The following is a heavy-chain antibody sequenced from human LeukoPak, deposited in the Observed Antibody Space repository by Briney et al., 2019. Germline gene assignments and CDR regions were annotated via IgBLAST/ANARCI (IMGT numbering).Heavy chain of an antibody. Sequence: MASETLSLTCAAYGGSFSGYYWSWIRQPPGKGLEWVGRLKRKTDGGTTDYAAPVKGRFTISRDDSENTLYLQMNSLRTEDTAVYYCTTDPSVYYYYDNTGYYTERFDYWGQGTLVTVSS. J-gene: IGHJ4*02. V-gene: IGHV3-15*01. CDR2: LKRKTDGGTT. CDR3: TTDPSVYYYYDNTGYYTERFDY. D-gene: IGHD3-22*01. CDR1: GGSFSGYY.